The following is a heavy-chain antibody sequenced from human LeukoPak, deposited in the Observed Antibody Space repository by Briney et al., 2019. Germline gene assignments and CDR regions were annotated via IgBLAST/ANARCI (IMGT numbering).Heavy chain of an antibody. V-gene: IGHV3-33*01. CDR1: GFTFSSYG. CDR3: VFGGSGWYPDY. Sequence: HPGRSLRLSCAASGFTFSSYGMHWVRQAPGKGLEWVAVIWYDGSNKYYADSVKGRFTISRDNSKNTLYLQMNSLRAEDTAVYYCVFGGSGWYPDYWGQGTLVTVSS. J-gene: IGHJ4*02. D-gene: IGHD6-19*01. CDR2: IWYDGSNK.